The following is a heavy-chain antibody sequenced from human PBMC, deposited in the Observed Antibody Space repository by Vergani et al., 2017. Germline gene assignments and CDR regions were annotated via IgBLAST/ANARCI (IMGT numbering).Heavy chain of an antibody. D-gene: IGHD5-24*01. CDR2: INQDGSED. V-gene: IGHV3-7*01. CDR3: VGGGLATIYNWFDP. J-gene: IGHJ5*01. Sequence: EVLLVESGGDLVQPGGSLRLSCEASGFNFQIYWMGWVRQTAEKGLEWVANINQDGSEDYYVDSVKGRFTITRDNAKKFIYLQMNSLRADDTAVYYCVGGGLATIYNWFDPGGQGTRVTVSS. CDR1: GFNFQIYW.